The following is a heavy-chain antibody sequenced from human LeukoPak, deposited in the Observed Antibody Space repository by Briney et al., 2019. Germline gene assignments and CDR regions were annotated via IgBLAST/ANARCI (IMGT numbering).Heavy chain of an antibody. V-gene: IGHV1-69*13. CDR1: GGTFSSYA. J-gene: IGHJ6*02. Sequence: SVTVSFTASGGTFSSYAISWVRQAPGQGLEWMGGIIPIFGTANYAQKFQGRVTITADESTSTAYMELSSLRSEDTAVYYCAREPSPTSLYGMDVWGQGTTVTVSS. CDR2: IIPIFGTA. CDR3: AREPSPTSLYGMDV.